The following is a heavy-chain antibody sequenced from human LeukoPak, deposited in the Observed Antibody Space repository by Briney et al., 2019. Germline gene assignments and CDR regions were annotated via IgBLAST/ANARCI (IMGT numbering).Heavy chain of an antibody. Sequence: SETLSLTCAVYGGSFSGYYWSWIRQPPGKGLEWIREINHSGSTNYNPSLKSRVTISVDTSKNQFSLKLSSVTAADTAVYYCARGHVREYQLLYKFYYYYYGMDVWGQGTTVTVSS. CDR3: ARGHVREYQLLYKFYYYYYGMDV. J-gene: IGHJ6*02. CDR1: GGSFSGYY. CDR2: INHSGST. V-gene: IGHV4-34*01. D-gene: IGHD2-2*02.